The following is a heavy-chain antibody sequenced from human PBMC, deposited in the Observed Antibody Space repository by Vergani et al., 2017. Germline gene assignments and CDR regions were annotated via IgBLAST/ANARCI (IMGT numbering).Heavy chain of an antibody. CDR2: INSDGSST. CDR1: GFTFSSYW. Sequence: EVQLVESGGGLVQPGGSLRLSCAASGFTFSSYWMHWVRQPPGKGLVGVSRINSDGSSTSYAASVKGRFTISRDNAKNTLYLQMNSLRAEDTAVYYCARDVITGTTGGGWFDPWGQGTLVTVSS. J-gene: IGHJ5*02. D-gene: IGHD1-7*01. CDR3: ARDVITGTTGGGWFDP. V-gene: IGHV3-74*01.